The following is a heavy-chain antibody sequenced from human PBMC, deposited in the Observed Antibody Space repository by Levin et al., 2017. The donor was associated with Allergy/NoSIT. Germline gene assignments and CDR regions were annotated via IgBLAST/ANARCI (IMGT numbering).Heavy chain of an antibody. CDR1: GYTFASHN. V-gene: IGHV1-46*01. CDR2: INPNGSST. J-gene: IGHJ4*02. Sequence: WASVKVSCKAFGYTFASHNMHWVRQAPGQGLEWMGIINPNGSSTSYAQKFQGRVTMTRDKSVSTVYLELSSLRSQDTAVYFCAREFSPSIAEAGTMDYWGQGTLVTVSS. D-gene: IGHD3-10*01. CDR3: AREFSPSIAEAGTMDY.